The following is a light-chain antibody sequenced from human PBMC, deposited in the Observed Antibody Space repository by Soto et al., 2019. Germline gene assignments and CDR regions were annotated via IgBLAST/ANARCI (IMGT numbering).Light chain of an antibody. CDR2: KAS. J-gene: IGKJ1*01. CDR3: QHYNDYSRM. CDR1: QSVDSW. V-gene: IGKV1-5*03. Sequence: DIQKTQSPSTLSASIGDRVTITCRTSQSVDSWLAWYQQKPGKAPKLLIYKASSLQTGVPSRFSGSGSGTEFTLTISSLQPDDFATYYCQHYNDYSRMFGQGTKVEIK.